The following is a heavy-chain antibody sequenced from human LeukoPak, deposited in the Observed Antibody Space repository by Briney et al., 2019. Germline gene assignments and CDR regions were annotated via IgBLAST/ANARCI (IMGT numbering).Heavy chain of an antibody. Sequence: GASVKVSCKASGYTFTGYYMHWVRQAPGQGLEWMGWINPNSGGTNYAQKFQGRVTMTRDTSISTAYMELSSLRSEDTAVYYCAREIDCGGDCYSFDYWGQGTLVTVSS. CDR3: AREIDCGGDCYSFDY. J-gene: IGHJ4*02. CDR2: INPNSGGT. D-gene: IGHD2-21*02. V-gene: IGHV1-2*02. CDR1: GYTFTGYY.